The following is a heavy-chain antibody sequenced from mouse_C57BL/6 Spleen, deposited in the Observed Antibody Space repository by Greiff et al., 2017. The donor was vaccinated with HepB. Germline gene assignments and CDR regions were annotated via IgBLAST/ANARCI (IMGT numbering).Heavy chain of an antibody. D-gene: IGHD2-3*01. J-gene: IGHJ4*01. Sequence: QVQLQQPGAELVMPGASVKLSCKASGYTFTSYWMHWVKQRPGQGLEWIGEIDPSDSYTNYNQKFKGKSTLTVDKSSSTAYMQLSSLTSEDSAVYYCARDGLRAMDYWGQGTSVTVSS. CDR3: ARDGLRAMDY. CDR2: IDPSDSYT. V-gene: IGHV1-69*01. CDR1: GYTFTSYW.